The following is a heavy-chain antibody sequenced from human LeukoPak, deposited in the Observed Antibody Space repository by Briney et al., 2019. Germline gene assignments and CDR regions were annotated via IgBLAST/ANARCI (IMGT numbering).Heavy chain of an antibody. CDR1: GGTFSSYA. Sequence: SVTVSCKASGGTFSSYAISWVRQAPGQGLEWMGGIIPIFGTANYAQKFQGRVTITTDESTSTAYMELSSLRSEDTAVYYCASPRPYYYDSSGYYPLDYWGQGTLVTVSS. CDR3: ASPRPYYYDSSGYYPLDY. CDR2: IIPIFGTA. D-gene: IGHD3-22*01. J-gene: IGHJ4*02. V-gene: IGHV1-69*05.